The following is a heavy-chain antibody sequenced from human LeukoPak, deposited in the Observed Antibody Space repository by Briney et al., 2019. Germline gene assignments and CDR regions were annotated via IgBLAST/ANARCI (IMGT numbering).Heavy chain of an antibody. CDR3: ARDRGGGDADAFDI. V-gene: IGHV4-31*03. CDR2: IYYSGST. Sequence: SQTLSLTCTVSGGSISSGGYYWSWIRQHPGKGLEWIGYIYYSGSTYYNPSLKSRVTISVDTSKNQFSLKLSSVTAADTAVYYRARDRGGGDADAFDIWGQGTMVTVSS. CDR1: GGSISSGGYY. D-gene: IGHD2-21*02. J-gene: IGHJ3*02.